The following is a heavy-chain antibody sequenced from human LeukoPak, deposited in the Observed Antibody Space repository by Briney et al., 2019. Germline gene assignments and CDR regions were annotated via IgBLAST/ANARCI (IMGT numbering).Heavy chain of an antibody. CDR2: IHHSGST. J-gene: IGHJ4*02. CDR1: GYSISSGYY. V-gene: IGHV4-38-2*02. CDR3: ARLRRSRLAEFDY. Sequence: SETLSLTCNVSGYSISSGYYWGWIRQPPGKGLEWIGSIHHSGSTYYNPSLKSRVTISVDTSKNQFSLKLSSLTAADTAVYYCARLRRSRLAEFDYWGQGTLVTVSS. D-gene: IGHD3-3*02.